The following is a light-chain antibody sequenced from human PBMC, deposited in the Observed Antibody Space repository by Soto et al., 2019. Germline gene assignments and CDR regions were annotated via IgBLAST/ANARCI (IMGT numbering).Light chain of an antibody. CDR1: SSDVGGYNY. V-gene: IGLV2-14*01. CDR3: SSYTSSSTPL. J-gene: IGLJ2*01. Sequence: QSALTQPASVSGSPGQSITISCTGTSSDVGGYNYVSWYQHHPGRAPKLMIYEVSNRPSGVSHRFSGSKSGNTASLTISGLQAEDEADYYCSSYTSSSTPLFGGGTKLTVL. CDR2: EVS.